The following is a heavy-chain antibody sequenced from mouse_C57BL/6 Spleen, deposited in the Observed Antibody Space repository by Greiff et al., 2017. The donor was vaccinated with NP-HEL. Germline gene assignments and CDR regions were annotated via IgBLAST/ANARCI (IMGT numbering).Heavy chain of an antibody. D-gene: IGHD1-1*01. CDR2: ISSGGDYI. CDR3: TRGDYYGSSSAWFAY. Sequence: DVHLVESGEGLVKPGGSLKLSCAASGFTFSSYAMSWVRQTPEKRLEWVAYISSGGDYIYYADTVKGRFTISRDNARNTLYLQMSSLKSEDTAMYYCTRGDYYGSSSAWFAYWGQGTLVTVSA. V-gene: IGHV5-9-1*02. J-gene: IGHJ3*01. CDR1: GFTFSSYA.